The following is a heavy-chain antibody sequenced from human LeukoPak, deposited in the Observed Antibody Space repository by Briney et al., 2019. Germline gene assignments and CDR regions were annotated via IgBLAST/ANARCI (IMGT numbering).Heavy chain of an antibody. CDR2: ISGSGGST. CDR3: EKDRFFINDVCKGDFDY. J-gene: IGHJ4*02. CDR1: GFIFSSYA. Sequence: GGSLRLSCAASGFIFSSYAMSWVRQAPGKGLEWVSTISGSGGSTYYADSVKGRFTISRDNSKNTVYLQMNSLRAEDTAVYYCEKDRFFINDVCKGDFDYGGKGTLVTVS. D-gene: IGHD2-8*01. V-gene: IGHV3-23*01.